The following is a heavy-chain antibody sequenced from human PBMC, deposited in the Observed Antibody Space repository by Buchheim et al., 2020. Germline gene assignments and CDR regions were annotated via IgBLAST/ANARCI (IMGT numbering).Heavy chain of an antibody. J-gene: IGHJ4*02. D-gene: IGHD6-25*01. Sequence: EVQLVESGGGLVQPGGSLRLSCAASGFTFSSYSMNWVRQAPGKGLEWVSYISSSSSTIYYADSVKGRFTIFRANAKNSLYLPMNSLRAEDTAVYYCARDPERYSSGWAHDYWGQGTL. V-gene: IGHV3-48*01. CDR2: ISSSSSTI. CDR1: GFTFSSYS. CDR3: ARDPERYSSGWAHDY.